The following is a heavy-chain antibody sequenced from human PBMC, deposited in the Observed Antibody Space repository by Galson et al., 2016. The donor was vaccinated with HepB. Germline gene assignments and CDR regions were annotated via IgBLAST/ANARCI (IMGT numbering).Heavy chain of an antibody. Sequence: SLRLSCAASGFTFSNYRMTWVRRAPGKGLEWVANIKEDGSETHYVGSVKGRFTISRDNAENSVYLRMNSLRAEDTAVYYCARDHCSGISCYAPSGAYYYYYGLDVWGEGTTVTVSS. CDR3: ARDHCSGISCYAPSGAYYYYYGLDV. D-gene: IGHD2-2*01. J-gene: IGHJ6*04. V-gene: IGHV3-7*01. CDR2: IKEDGSET. CDR1: GFTFSNYR.